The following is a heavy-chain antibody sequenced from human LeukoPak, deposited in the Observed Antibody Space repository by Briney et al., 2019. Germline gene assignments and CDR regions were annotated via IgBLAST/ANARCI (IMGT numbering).Heavy chain of an antibody. V-gene: IGHV1-69*05. Sequence: ASVKVSCKASGGTFSSYAISWVRQAPGQGLEWMGGIIPIFGTANYAQKFQGRVTITTDESTSTAYMELSSLRSEGTAVYYCASSGSYRGYYYYMDVWGKGTTVTVSS. CDR3: ASSGSYRGYYYYMDV. CDR1: GGTFSSYA. J-gene: IGHJ6*03. D-gene: IGHD1-26*01. CDR2: IIPIFGTA.